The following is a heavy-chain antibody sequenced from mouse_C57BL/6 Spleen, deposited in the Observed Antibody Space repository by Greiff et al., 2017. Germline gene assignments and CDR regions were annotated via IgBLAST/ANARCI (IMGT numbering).Heavy chain of an antibody. CDR3: AIYYYDGEAFAY. D-gene: IGHD1-1*01. V-gene: IGHV1-81*01. CDR1: GYTFTSYG. CDR2: IYPRSGNT. Sequence: QVHVKQSGAELARPGASVKLSCKASGYTFTSYGISWVKQRTGQGLEWIGEIYPRSGNTYYNEKFKGKATLTADKSSSTAYMELRSLTSEDSAVYFCAIYYYDGEAFAYWGQGTLVTVSA. J-gene: IGHJ3*01.